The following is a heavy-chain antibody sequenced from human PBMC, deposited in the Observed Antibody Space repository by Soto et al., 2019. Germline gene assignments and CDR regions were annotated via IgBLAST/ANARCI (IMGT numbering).Heavy chain of an antibody. D-gene: IGHD6-19*01. Sequence: EVQVLESGGGLVQPGGSLRLSCAASGFTFTSYGMTWVRQAPGKGLEWVSSISRSGDNTYYGDSVKGRFTISRDNSKSTLYLQMNSLKAEDTAVYYCAKHSAYSSGWYFDYWGQGTLVTVSS. J-gene: IGHJ4*02. CDR2: ISRSGDNT. CDR1: GFTFTSYG. V-gene: IGHV3-23*01. CDR3: AKHSAYSSGWYFDY.